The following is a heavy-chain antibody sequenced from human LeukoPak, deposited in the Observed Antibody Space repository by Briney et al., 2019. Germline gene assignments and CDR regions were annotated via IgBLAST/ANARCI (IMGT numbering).Heavy chain of an antibody. CDR1: GASISSYY. J-gene: IGHJ5*02. D-gene: IGHD6-13*01. CDR3: AGYRINWFDP. V-gene: IGHV4-59*01. CDR2: IYYSGST. Sequence: SETLSLTCTVSGASISSYYWSWIRQPPGKGLEWIGYIYYSGSTNYNPSLKSRVTVSVDTSKNQFSLKLSSVTAADTAVYYCAGYRINWFDPWGQGTLVTVSS.